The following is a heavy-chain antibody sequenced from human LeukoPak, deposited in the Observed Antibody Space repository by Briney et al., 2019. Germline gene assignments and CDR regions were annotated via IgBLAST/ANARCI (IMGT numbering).Heavy chain of an antibody. CDR3: ASMVRGVIVGPNYYSYYMDV. D-gene: IGHD3-10*01. J-gene: IGHJ6*03. CDR2: IYYSGST. Sequence: PSETLSLTCTVSGGSICSHLFYWAWIRQPPGKGLEWIGSIYYSGSTYYNPSLMGRVTISVDTSQSQCSVRLTSVTAAGTAVYYCASMVRGVIVGPNYYSYYMDVWGPGATVTVS. CDR1: GGSICSHLFY. V-gene: IGHV4-39*01.